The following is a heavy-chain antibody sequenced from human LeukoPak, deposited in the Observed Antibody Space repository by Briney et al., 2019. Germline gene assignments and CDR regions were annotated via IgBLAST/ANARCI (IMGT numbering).Heavy chain of an antibody. CDR2: LDTSGST. CDR3: ARVWEPTYYYGMDV. V-gene: IGHV4-4*07. Sequence: SETLSLTCTVSGGYISSYYWNWIRQPAGKGLEWIGRLDTSGSTNFNPSLKRRVTMSVDTSKNQFSLKLSSVTAADTAVYYCARVWEPTYYYGMDVWGQGTTVTVSS. D-gene: IGHD1-26*01. CDR1: GGYISSYY. J-gene: IGHJ6*02.